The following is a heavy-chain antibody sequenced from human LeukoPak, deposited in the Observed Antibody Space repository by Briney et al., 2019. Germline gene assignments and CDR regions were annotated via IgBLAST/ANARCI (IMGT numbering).Heavy chain of an antibody. CDR1: GFTFSNSA. J-gene: IGHJ4*01. D-gene: IGHD6-19*01. Sequence: GGSLRLSCAASGFTFSNSAMSWFRQAPGKGLEWVSTLSGSGITTYYADSVKGRFTISRDNSKNTLYLQMNSLRAEDTAVYYCAKGIYSSGWSYFDYWGHGTLVTVSS. V-gene: IGHV3-23*01. CDR3: AKGIYSSGWSYFDY. CDR2: LSGSGITT.